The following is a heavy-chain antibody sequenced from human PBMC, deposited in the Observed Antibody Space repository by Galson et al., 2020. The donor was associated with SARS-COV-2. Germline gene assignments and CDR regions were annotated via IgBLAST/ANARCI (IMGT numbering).Heavy chain of an antibody. CDR2: ISSAGITT. D-gene: IGHD3-10*01. V-gene: IGHV3-48*02. Sequence: GGSLRLSCSASGFTFSDYGMNWVRQAPGQGLEWVAYISSAGITTYHTDSVKGRFTISRDNARNSLSLQMNGLRDEDTAVYYCARIRVREIVIEDLYNYYYDMDVWGQGTTVAVSS. CDR3: ARIRVREIVIEDLYNYYYDMDV. J-gene: IGHJ6*02. CDR1: GFTFSDYG.